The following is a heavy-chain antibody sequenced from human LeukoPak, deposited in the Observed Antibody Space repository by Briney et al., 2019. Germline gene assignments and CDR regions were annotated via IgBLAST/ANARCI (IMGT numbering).Heavy chain of an antibody. D-gene: IGHD2-2*01. Sequence: SETLSLTCTVSGGSISSYYWSWIRQPPGKGLEWIGYIYYSGSTNYNPSLKSRVTISVDTSKNQFSLKLSSVTAADTAAYYCARLGGCSSTSCYVHWFDPWGQGTLITVSS. CDR1: GGSISSYY. V-gene: IGHV4-59*01. J-gene: IGHJ5*02. CDR3: ARLGGCSSTSCYVHWFDP. CDR2: IYYSGST.